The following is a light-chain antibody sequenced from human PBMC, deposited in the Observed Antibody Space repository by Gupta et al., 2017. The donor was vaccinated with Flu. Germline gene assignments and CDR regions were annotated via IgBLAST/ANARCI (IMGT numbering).Light chain of an antibody. CDR3: QQTDSIPYT. Sequence: DIQMTQSPSSLSASVGDRVTITCRASQSISTFLNWYQQKPGKAPNLLIYAASSLQSGVPSRFSGSGSGTDFTLTISRLHPEDFATYYCQQTDSIPYTFGQGTKLEIK. CDR2: AAS. J-gene: IGKJ2*01. CDR1: QSISTF. V-gene: IGKV1-39*01.